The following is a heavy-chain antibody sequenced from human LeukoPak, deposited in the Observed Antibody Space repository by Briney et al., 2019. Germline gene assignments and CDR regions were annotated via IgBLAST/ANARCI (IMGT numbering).Heavy chain of an antibody. CDR2: IYYSGST. Sequence: SETLSLTCAVYGGSFSGYYWSWIRQPPGKGLEWIGYIYYSGSTNYNPSLKSRVTISVDTSKNQFSLKLSSVTAADTAVYYCARVRDDYGDYGAFDIWGQGTMVTVSS. CDR3: ARVRDDYGDYGAFDI. CDR1: GGSFSGYY. J-gene: IGHJ3*02. V-gene: IGHV4-59*01. D-gene: IGHD4-17*01.